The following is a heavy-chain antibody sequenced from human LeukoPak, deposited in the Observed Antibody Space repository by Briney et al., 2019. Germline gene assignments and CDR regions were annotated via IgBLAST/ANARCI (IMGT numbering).Heavy chain of an antibody. J-gene: IGHJ4*02. CDR1: GGSFIGYY. Sequence: SETLSLTCAVHGGSFIGYYWSWIRQPPRKGLEWTGEINHSGSTNYNPSLKSRVTISVDTSKNQFSLKLSSVTAADTAVYYCARQPRGRVRGVPIDYWGQGTLVTVSS. V-gene: IGHV4-34*01. CDR3: ARQPRGRVRGVPIDY. D-gene: IGHD3-10*01. CDR2: INHSGST.